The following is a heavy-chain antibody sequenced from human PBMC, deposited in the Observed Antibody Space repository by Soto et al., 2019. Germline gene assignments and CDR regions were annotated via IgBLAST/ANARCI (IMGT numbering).Heavy chain of an antibody. CDR3: AKATATGGGAFDI. D-gene: IGHD2-8*02. Sequence: GGSLRLSCAASGFICSSYDMSWVRQAPGKGLEWVSTILVDGRTFYVDSVKGRFTISIDTSQNTVYLQMNSLTAGDTALYYCAKATATGGGAFDICGQGTMVTVSS. CDR1: GFICSSYD. J-gene: IGHJ3*02. CDR2: ILVDGRT. V-gene: IGHV3-23*01.